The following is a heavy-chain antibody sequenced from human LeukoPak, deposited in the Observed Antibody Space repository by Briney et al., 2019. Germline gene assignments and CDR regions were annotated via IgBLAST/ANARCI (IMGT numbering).Heavy chain of an antibody. CDR3: ARDLGYSSSWYWFDP. D-gene: IGHD6-13*01. CDR2: INAGNGNT. V-gene: IGHV1-3*01. Sequence: ASVKVSCKASGYTFTSYAMHWVRQAPGQRLEWMGWINAGNGNTKYSQKFQGRVTITRDTSASTAYMELSSLRSEDTAVYYCARDLGYSSSWYWFDPWGQGTLVTVSS. CDR1: GYTFTSYA. J-gene: IGHJ5*02.